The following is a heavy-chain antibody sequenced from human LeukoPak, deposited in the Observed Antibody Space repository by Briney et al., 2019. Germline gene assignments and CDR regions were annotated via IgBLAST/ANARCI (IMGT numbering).Heavy chain of an antibody. D-gene: IGHD3-22*01. V-gene: IGHV3-53*01. CDR2: IYSGGST. CDR3: AKISRYYYDSSGYPGGDY. CDR1: GFTVSSNY. Sequence: GGSLRLSCAASGFTVSSNYMSWVRQAPGKGLEWVSVIYSGGSTYYADSVKGRFTISGDNSKNTLYLQMNSLRAEDTAVYYCAKISRYYYDSSGYPGGDYWGQGTLVTVSS. J-gene: IGHJ4*02.